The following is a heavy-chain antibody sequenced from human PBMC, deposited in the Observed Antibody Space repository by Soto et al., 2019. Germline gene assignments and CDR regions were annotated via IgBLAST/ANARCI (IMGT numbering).Heavy chain of an antibody. CDR3: RGTHRNYYYYYGMDV. CDR2: ISGSGGST. J-gene: IGHJ6*02. V-gene: IGHV3-23*01. D-gene: IGHD1-1*01. CDR1: GFTFSGYA. Sequence: GGSLRLSCAASGFTFSGYAMSWVRQAPGKGLEWVSAISGSGGSTYYADSVKGRFTISRDNSKNTLYLQMNSLRAEETAVYYCRGTHRNYYYYYGMDVWGQGTTVTVSS.